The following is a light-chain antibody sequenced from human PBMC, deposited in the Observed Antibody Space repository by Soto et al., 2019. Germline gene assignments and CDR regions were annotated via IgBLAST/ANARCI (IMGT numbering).Light chain of an antibody. V-gene: IGKV3-11*01. Sequence: EIVLTQPQGTLSLSQGERATLSCRSSQSVSTNYLACYQKPPGPAPRLVIYAASNRATGIPARFSGSASGKDSTLTISSLAHEDSVVYYGQQRSNWTLTFGGWTKVDI. CDR2: AAS. CDR3: QQRSNWTLT. CDR1: QSVSTNY. J-gene: IGKJ4*01.